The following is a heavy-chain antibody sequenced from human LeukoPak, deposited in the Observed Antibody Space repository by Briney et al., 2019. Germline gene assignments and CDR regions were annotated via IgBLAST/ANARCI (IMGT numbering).Heavy chain of an antibody. CDR2: ISGSGGST. D-gene: IGHD3-3*01. CDR3: AKADPYVNFWSGYYTPFGY. V-gene: IGHV3-23*01. CDR1: GFTFSSYA. J-gene: IGHJ4*02. Sequence: GGSLRLSCAASGFTFSSYAMSWVRQAPGKGLEWVSAISGSGGSTYYADSVKGRFTISRDNSKNTLYLQMNSLRAEDTAVYYCAKADPYVNFWSGYYTPFGYWGQGTLVTVSS.